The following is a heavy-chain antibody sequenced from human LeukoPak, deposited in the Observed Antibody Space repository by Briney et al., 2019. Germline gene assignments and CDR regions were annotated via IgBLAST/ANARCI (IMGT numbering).Heavy chain of an antibody. V-gene: IGHV3-23*01. Sequence: PGGSLRLSCAASGFTFSSSAMSWVRQAPGKGLEWVSTISGSDSSTYYADSVKGRFTISRDNSKNTLYLQMNSLRAEDTALYYCAKTGGIAAAHWGQGTLVTVSS. J-gene: IGHJ4*02. D-gene: IGHD6-13*01. CDR3: AKTGGIAAAH. CDR1: GFTFSSSA. CDR2: ISGSDSST.